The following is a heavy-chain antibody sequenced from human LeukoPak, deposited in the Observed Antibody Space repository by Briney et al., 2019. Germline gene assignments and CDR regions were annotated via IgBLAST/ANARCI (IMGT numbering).Heavy chain of an antibody. D-gene: IGHD2-2*01. CDR3: ARGLVVPAATRYWYFDL. J-gene: IGHJ2*01. Sequence: TPSETLSLTCAVYGGSFSDYYWSWIRQPPGKGLEWIGEINQSGSTNYNPSLKSRVTISVDTSKNQFSLKVNSLTAADTAIYYCARGLVVPAATRYWYFDLWGRGTLVTVSS. V-gene: IGHV4-34*01. CDR2: INQSGST. CDR1: GGSFSDYY.